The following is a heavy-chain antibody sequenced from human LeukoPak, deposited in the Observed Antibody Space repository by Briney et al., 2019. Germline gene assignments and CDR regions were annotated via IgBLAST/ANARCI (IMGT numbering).Heavy chain of an antibody. CDR1: GGSMSSYY. V-gene: IGHV4-59*01. CDR2: IYYSGST. CDR3: ARGGRDGYSPINC. J-gene: IGHJ4*02. D-gene: IGHD5-24*01. Sequence: PSETLSLICTVSGGSMSSYYWSWVRQPPGKGLEWIGYIYYSGSTNYNPALESRVAMSVDTSKNQFSLKLRSVTAADTAVYYCARGGRDGYSPINCWGQAILVTVSS.